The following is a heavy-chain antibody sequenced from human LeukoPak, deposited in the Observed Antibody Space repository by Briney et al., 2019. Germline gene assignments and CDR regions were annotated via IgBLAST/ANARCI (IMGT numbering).Heavy chain of an antibody. CDR3: ARNPYSYGPNPLNV. Sequence: GASVKVSCKASGGTFSSYAISWVRQAPGQGLEWMGGIIPIFGTANYAQKFQGRVTITADESTSTAYMELSSLRSEDTAVYYCARNPYSYGPNPLNVWGQGTTVTVSS. J-gene: IGHJ6*02. D-gene: IGHD5-18*01. CDR1: GGTFSSYA. V-gene: IGHV1-69*13. CDR2: IIPIFGTA.